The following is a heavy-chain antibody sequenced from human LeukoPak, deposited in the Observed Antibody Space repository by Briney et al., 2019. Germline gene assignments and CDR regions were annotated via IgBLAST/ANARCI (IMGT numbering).Heavy chain of an antibody. V-gene: IGHV1-18*04. Sequence: GASVKVSCKASGYTFAGYYIHWVRQAPGQGLEWMGRINPRDGETNFAQKLQGRVTMTTDTSTSTAYMELRSLRSDDTAVYYCARGTGYYINSEIDYWGQGTLVTVSS. D-gene: IGHD3/OR15-3a*01. J-gene: IGHJ4*02. CDR2: INPRDGET. CDR1: GYTFAGYY. CDR3: ARGTGYYINSEIDY.